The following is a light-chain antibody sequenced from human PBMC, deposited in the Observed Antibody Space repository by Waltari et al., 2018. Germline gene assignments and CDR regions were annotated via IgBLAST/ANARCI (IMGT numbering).Light chain of an antibody. CDR1: QSVSNF. Sequence: EIVLPQYLATLSFSPGESATLSCRSSQSVSNFVAWYQQKPGQAPRLLIYDASNRATGIPARFSGGGSGTDFTLTISSLEPEDFAVYYCQQRGNWPLTFGGGTKVEIK. CDR2: DAS. J-gene: IGKJ4*01. V-gene: IGKV3-11*01. CDR3: QQRGNWPLT.